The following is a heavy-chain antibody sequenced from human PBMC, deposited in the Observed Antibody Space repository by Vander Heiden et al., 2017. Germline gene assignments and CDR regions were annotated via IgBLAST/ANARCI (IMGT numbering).Heavy chain of an antibody. V-gene: IGHV3-9*01. CDR2: ISWKSGSK. CDR3: ARDRYGSGAKPDY. D-gene: IGHD3-10*01. J-gene: IGHJ4*02. CDR1: GFIFFDHA. Sequence: EVQLVECGGGLVQPGGSLRLPCADSGFIFFDHAMHWVRQATGKGLEWVSGISWKSGSKGYADSVKGRFTISRDNAKNSLYLQMNSLRAEDTALYDGARDRYGSGAKPDYWGQGTLVTVSS.